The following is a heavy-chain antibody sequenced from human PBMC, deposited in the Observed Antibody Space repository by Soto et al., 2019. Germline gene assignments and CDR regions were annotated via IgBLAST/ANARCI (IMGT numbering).Heavy chain of an antibody. CDR1: GLPFGDYA. D-gene: IGHD2-2*01. V-gene: IGHV3-9*01. J-gene: IGHJ4*02. CDR2: LSTTGGVV. Sequence: PLRPSCQPSGLPFGDYAWHWVRGPPGKGLEWVAGLSTTGGVVGYADSVKGRFIISRDNAKSSLYLQMNSLRADDTGFYFCAKSPYLQEYLNYFDSWGQGALVTVSS. CDR3: AKSPYLQEYLNYFDS.